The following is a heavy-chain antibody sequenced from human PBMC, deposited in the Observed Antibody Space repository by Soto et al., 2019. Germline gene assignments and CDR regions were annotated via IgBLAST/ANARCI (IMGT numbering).Heavy chain of an antibody. Sequence: SETLSLTCAVYGGSFSGYYWSWIRQPPGKGLEWIGEINHSGSTNYNPSLKSRVTISVDTSKNQFSLKLSSVTAADTAVYYCACSGDYSYYYYYGMDVWGQGTTVTVSS. CDR3: ACSGDYSYYYYYGMDV. J-gene: IGHJ6*02. CDR2: INHSGST. D-gene: IGHD4-17*01. CDR1: GGSFSGYY. V-gene: IGHV4-34*01.